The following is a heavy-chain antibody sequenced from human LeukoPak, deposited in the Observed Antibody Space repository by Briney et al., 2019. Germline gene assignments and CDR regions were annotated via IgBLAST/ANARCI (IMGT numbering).Heavy chain of an antibody. CDR1: GYTFTCYY. Sequence: ASVKVSCKASGYTFTCYYMHWVRQAPGQGLEWMGWINPNSGGTNCAQKFQGRVTMTRDTSISTAYMELSRLRSDDTAVYYCARVKHQLERSDAFDIWGQGTMVTVSS. D-gene: IGHD1-1*01. CDR2: INPNSGGT. V-gene: IGHV1-2*02. J-gene: IGHJ3*02. CDR3: ARVKHQLERSDAFDI.